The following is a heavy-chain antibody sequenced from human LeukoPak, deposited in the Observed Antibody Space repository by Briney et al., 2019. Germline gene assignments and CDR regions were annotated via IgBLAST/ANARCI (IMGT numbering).Heavy chain of an antibody. J-gene: IGHJ3*02. Sequence: GGSLRLSCAASGITSRSFAMSWLRPAPGKRLERVSAISGGGGGTYYADSVKGRFTISRDNSRNTLYLQMNSLRAEDTAVYYCAKEFTGWAFDIWGQGTMVTVSS. CDR2: ISGGGGGT. CDR3: AKEFTGWAFDI. CDR1: GITSRSFA. V-gene: IGHV3-23*01.